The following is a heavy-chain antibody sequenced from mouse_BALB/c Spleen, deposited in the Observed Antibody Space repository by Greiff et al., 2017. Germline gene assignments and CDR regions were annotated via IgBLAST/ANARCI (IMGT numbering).Heavy chain of an antibody. D-gene: IGHD2-1*01. CDR1: GYTFTDYE. V-gene: IGHV1-15*01. CDR2: IDPETGGT. CDR3: TRGGIYYGNFSWFAY. J-gene: IGHJ3*01. Sequence: QVQLQQSGAELVRPGASVTLSCKASGYTFTDYEMHWVKQTPVHGLEWIGAIDPETGGTAYNQKFKGKATLTADKSSSTAYMELRSLTSEDSAVYYCTRGGIYYGNFSWFAYWGQGTLVTVSA.